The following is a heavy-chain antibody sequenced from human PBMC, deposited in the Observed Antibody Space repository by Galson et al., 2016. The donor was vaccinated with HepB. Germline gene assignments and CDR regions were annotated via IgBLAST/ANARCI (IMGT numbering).Heavy chain of an antibody. CDR2: ITTYNGNT. D-gene: IGHD3-3*02. CDR1: DYTFTNYG. V-gene: IGHV1-18*01. CDR3: ARVHFWSGYYLDY. Sequence: SVKVSCKASDYTFTNYGISWVRQAPGHGLEWVGWITTYNGNTNYAQKFQDRVTMTTDTSTSTAYMELRSLRSDDTAVYYCARVHFWSGYYLDYWGQGTLVTVSA. J-gene: IGHJ4*02.